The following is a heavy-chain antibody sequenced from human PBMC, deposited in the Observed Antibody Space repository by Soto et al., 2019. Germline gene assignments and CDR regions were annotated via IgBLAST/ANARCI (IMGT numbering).Heavy chain of an antibody. J-gene: IGHJ5*02. CDR3: AGGLRGEDNWFDP. CDR2: IYYSGST. Sequence: SETLSLTCTVSGGSISSGDYYWSWIRQPPGKGLEWIGYIYYSGSTYYNPSLKSRVTISVDTSKNQFSLKLSSVTAADTAVYYCAGGLRGEDNWFDPWGQGTLVTVSS. D-gene: IGHD3-10*01. CDR1: GGSISSGDYY. V-gene: IGHV4-30-4*01.